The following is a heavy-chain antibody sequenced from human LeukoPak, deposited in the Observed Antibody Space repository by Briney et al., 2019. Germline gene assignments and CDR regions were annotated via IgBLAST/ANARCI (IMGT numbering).Heavy chain of an antibody. D-gene: IGHD3-3*01. Sequence: GRSLRLSCAASGFTFDDYAMHWVRQAPGKGLEWVSGISWNSGSIDYADSVKGRFTISRDNAKNSLYLQMNSLRAVDTALYYCAKGGSYDFWSGYYLEYWGQGTLVTVSS. V-gene: IGHV3-9*01. CDR3: AKGGSYDFWSGYYLEY. CDR2: ISWNSGSI. J-gene: IGHJ4*02. CDR1: GFTFDDYA.